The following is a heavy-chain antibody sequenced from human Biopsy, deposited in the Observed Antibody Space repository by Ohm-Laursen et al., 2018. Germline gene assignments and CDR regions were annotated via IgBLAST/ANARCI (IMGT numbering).Heavy chain of an antibody. CDR2: IYNDVST. CDR3: ARGYAGLYEAFDF. V-gene: IGHV4-61*01. Sequence: GTLSLTCAVSGASVSSGSYDWSWIRQPPGKGLEWIGNIYNDVSTKYNPSLRSRVTISADKSANQFSLKLRSVTAADTAVYYCARGYAGLYEAFDFWGQGTTVIVSS. J-gene: IGHJ3*01. D-gene: IGHD5-18*01. CDR1: GASVSSGSYD.